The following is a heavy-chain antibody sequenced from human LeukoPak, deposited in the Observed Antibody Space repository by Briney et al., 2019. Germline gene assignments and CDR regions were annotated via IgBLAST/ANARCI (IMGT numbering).Heavy chain of an antibody. D-gene: IGHD3-10*01. CDR1: GGSISSGGYY. CDR3: AREGSTSGTNWFDP. V-gene: IGHV4-31*03. CDR2: IYYSGST. J-gene: IGHJ5*02. Sequence: SETLSLTCTVSGGSISSGGYYWSWIRQHPGKGLEWIGYIYYSGSTYYNPSLKSRVTISVDTSKNQFSLKLTSVTAADTAVYYCAREGSTSGTNWFDPWGQGNLVTVSS.